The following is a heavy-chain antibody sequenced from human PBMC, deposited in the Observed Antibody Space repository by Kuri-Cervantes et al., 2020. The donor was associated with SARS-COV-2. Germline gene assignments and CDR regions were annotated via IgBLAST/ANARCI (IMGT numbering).Heavy chain of an antibody. Sequence: ETLSLSCAASGFTFSSYSMNWVRQAPGKGLEWASSISSSSSYIYYADSVKGRFTISRDNAKNSLYLQMNSLRAEDTAVYYCARVGPGDIVATIQGWPFDYWGQGTLVTVSS. D-gene: IGHD5-12*01. J-gene: IGHJ4*02. CDR3: ARVGPGDIVATIQGWPFDY. CDR1: GFTFSSYS. V-gene: IGHV3-21*01. CDR2: ISSSSSYI.